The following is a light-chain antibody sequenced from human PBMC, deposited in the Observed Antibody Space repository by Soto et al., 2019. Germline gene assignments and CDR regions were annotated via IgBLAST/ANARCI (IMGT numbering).Light chain of an antibody. J-gene: IGKJ3*01. V-gene: IGKV3-20*01. Sequence: EIVLTQSPGTLSWSLGERDTLSCRASQSVSQYLAWYQQKPGQAPRLLIYGASSRANGIPGRFSGSGSGTDFTVAIYGLQPEDLPGYYCQQYSTSASLTFGPGTNVDI. CDR1: QSVSQY. CDR2: GAS. CDR3: QQYSTSASLT.